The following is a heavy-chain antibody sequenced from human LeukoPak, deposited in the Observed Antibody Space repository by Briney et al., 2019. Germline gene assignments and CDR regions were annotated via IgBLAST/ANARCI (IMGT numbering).Heavy chain of an antibody. J-gene: IGHJ1*01. V-gene: IGHV3-23*01. CDR2: ISGSGVTT. D-gene: IGHD1-26*01. Sequence: GGSLRLSCVASGFTFSSYAMSWVRQAPGKGLEWVSAISGSGVTTHYAGSVKGRFSISRDNSKNTLYLQMNSLRAEDTALYYCAKRVVVGATSPYSDFQDWGQGTLVTVSS. CDR3: AKRVVVGATSPYSDFQD. CDR1: GFTFSSYA.